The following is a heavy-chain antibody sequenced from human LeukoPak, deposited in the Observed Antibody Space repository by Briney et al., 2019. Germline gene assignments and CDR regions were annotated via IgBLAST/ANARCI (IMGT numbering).Heavy chain of an antibody. J-gene: IGHJ3*02. CDR3: ARDQLGGAFDI. CDR1: GYSISSGYY. CDR2: IYHSGNT. D-gene: IGHD6-6*01. Sequence: KPSETLSLTCDVSGYSISSGYYWGWMRPPPGKGLEWIGSIYHSGNTYYNPSLESRVTILVDTSKNQFSLKLSSVTAADTAVYYCARDQLGGAFDIWGQGTMVTVSS. V-gene: IGHV4-38-2*02.